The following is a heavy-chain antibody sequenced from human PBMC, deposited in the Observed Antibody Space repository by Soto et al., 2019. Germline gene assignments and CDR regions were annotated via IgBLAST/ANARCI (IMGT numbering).Heavy chain of an antibody. D-gene: IGHD2-2*01. CDR2: IIPIFGTA. CDR3: ARDNGYCSSTSCIYYFDY. Sequence: QVQLVQYGAEVKKPGSSVKVSCKASGGTFSSYAISWVRQAPGQGLEWMGGIIPIFGTANSAQQFQGRVTITADESTSTAYMELSRLRSEDTAVYYCARDNGYCSSTSCIYYFDYWGQGTLVTVSS. CDR1: GGTFSSYA. V-gene: IGHV1-69*01. J-gene: IGHJ4*02.